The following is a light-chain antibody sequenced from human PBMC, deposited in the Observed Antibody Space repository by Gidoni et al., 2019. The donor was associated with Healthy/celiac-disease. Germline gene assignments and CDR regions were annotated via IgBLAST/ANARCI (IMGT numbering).Light chain of an antibody. Sequence: EIQMTQSPSTLSASVGDRVTITCRASQSISRWLAGYQQKPGKAPKLLIYKASSLESGVPSRFSVIGSGTEFTLTISSLQPDDFSTYYCQQYNSYWTFGQGTKVEIK. CDR3: QQYNSYWT. V-gene: IGKV1-5*03. CDR1: QSISRW. J-gene: IGKJ1*01. CDR2: KAS.